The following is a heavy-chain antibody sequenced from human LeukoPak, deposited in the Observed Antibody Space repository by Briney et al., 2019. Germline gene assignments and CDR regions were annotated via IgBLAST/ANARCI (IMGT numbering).Heavy chain of an antibody. V-gene: IGHV4-30-2*01. CDR2: IYYSGDT. D-gene: IGHD3-22*01. J-gene: IGHJ1*01. CDR3: ARSRDYYDSPIEYFQH. Sequence: PSQTLSLTCTVSGGSISTNGYYWSWIRQPPGKGLEWIGYIYYSGDTYYNPSLPSLKSRVTISVDTSKNQFSLKLTSVTAADTAMYYCARSRDYYDSPIEYFQHWGQGTLVTVSS. CDR1: GGSISTNGYY.